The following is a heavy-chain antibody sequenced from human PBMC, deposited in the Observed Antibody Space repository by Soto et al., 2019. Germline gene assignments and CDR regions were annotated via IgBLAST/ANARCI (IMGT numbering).Heavy chain of an antibody. CDR2: IRGFSPYT. J-gene: IGHJ6*02. Sequence: WWSLRLSCISSGFTFRTYTMNWFRQAPGKGLEWVSGIRGFSPYTFYAESVKGRFTISRDNAKNSLYLQMNSLRAEDTAVYYCARDRGYDAHDYYYNAMDVWGQGTTVTVSS. CDR3: ARDRGYDAHDYYYNAMDV. CDR1: GFTFRTYT. D-gene: IGHD3-10*01. V-gene: IGHV3-21*01.